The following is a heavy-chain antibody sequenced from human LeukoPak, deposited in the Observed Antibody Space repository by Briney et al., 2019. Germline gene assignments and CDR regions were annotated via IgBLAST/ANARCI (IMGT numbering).Heavy chain of an antibody. CDR1: SGSIRTSY. Sequence: PSETLSLTCTVSSGSIRTSYCSWIRQPPGKGLEWIGYIYYSGSTNYNPSLKSRVTISVDTSRNQFSLKLSSVTAADTAVYYCARVPGSSWFDPWGQGTLVTVSS. CDR2: IYYSGST. D-gene: IGHD5-12*01. J-gene: IGHJ5*02. CDR3: ARVPGSSWFDP. V-gene: IGHV4-59*01.